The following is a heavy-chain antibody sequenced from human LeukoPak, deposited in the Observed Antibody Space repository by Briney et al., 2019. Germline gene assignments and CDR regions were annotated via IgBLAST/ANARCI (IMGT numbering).Heavy chain of an antibody. CDR3: ARADWNLYFDY. D-gene: IGHD1-1*01. J-gene: IGHJ4*02. CDR1: GFPFDDYG. V-gene: IGHV3-20*04. Sequence: GGSLRPSCAASGFPFDDYGMSWVRQAPGKGLEWVSGINWNGGSTGYADSVKGRFTISRDNAKNSLYLQMNSLRAEDTALYYCARADWNLYFDYWGQGTLVTVSS. CDR2: INWNGGST.